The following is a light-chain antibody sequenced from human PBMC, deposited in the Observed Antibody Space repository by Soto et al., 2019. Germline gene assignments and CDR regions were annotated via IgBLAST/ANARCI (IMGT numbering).Light chain of an antibody. V-gene: IGLV2-14*01. CDR3: SSFTSSGTRV. CDR2: DVN. J-gene: IGLJ1*01. Sequence: QSALTQPASVSGSPGQSITISCTGTRSDIGGYNYVSWFQQHPDKAPKLMIYDVNGRPSGVSNRFSGSKSGNTASLTISGLQAEDEADYYCSSFTSSGTRVFGTGTKLTVL. CDR1: RSDIGGYNY.